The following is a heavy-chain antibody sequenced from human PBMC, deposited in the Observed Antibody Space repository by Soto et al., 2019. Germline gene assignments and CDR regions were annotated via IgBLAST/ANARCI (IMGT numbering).Heavy chain of an antibody. CDR3: ARWRNIVAAARYWYFDL. D-gene: IGHD5-12*01. Sequence: SETLSLTCNVSGDSFSSYYWGWIRQPPGKGLEWIGSIYYSGSTYYNPSLKSRVTISVDASKNQFSLELSSVTAADTAVYYCARWRNIVAAARYWYFDLWGRGTLVTVSS. J-gene: IGHJ2*01. CDR2: IYYSGST. CDR1: GDSFSSYY. V-gene: IGHV4-39*01.